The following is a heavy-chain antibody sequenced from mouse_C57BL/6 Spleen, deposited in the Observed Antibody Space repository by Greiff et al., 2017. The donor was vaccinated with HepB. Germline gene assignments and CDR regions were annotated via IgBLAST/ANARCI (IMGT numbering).Heavy chain of an antibody. CDR1: GFSLSTSGMG. J-gene: IGHJ1*03. CDR3: ARRDYYGSSSSYWYFDV. Sequence: QVTLKVSGPGILQSSQTLSLTCSFSGFSLSTSGMGVSWLRQPSGKGLEWLAHIYWDDDKRYNPSLKSRLTISKDTSRNQVFLKITSVDTADTATYYCARRDYYGSSSSYWYFDVWGTGTTVTVSS. V-gene: IGHV8-12*01. D-gene: IGHD1-1*01. CDR2: IYWDDDK.